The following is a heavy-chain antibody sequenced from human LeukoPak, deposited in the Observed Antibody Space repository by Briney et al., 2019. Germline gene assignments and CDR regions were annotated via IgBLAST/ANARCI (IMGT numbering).Heavy chain of an antibody. CDR2: TSGNSKTI. D-gene: IGHD4-11*01. CDR1: GFTFTTYS. V-gene: IGHV3-48*01. Sequence: GGSLRPSCAASGFTFTTYSINWVRQAPGKGLEWISYTSGNSKTIYYADSVKGRFTISRDNAKNSLYLQMNSLRAEDTAVYYCARLGVTTTYNWFDPWGQGTLVTVSS. CDR3: ARLGVTTTYNWFDP. J-gene: IGHJ5*02.